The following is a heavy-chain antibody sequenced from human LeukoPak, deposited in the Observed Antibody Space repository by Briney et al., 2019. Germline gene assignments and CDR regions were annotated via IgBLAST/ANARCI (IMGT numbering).Heavy chain of an antibody. CDR1: GFTFDDYA. Sequence: GGSLRLSCAASGFTFDDYAMHWVRHAPGKGLEWVSGISWNSGSIGYADSVKGRFTISRDNAKNSLYLQMNSLRAEDTALYYCAKGGYDSSGYYYVYFQHGGQGTLVTVSS. V-gene: IGHV3-9*01. CDR2: ISWNSGSI. D-gene: IGHD3-22*01. CDR3: AKGGYDSSGYYYVYFQH. J-gene: IGHJ1*01.